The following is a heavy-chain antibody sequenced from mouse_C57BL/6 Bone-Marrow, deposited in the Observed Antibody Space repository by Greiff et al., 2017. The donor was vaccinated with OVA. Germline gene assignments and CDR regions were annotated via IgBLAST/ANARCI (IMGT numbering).Heavy chain of an antibody. J-gene: IGHJ4*01. CDR1: GYTFTDYY. Sequence: EVQLQQSGPELVKPGASVKISCKASGYTFTDYYMNWVKRSHGKSLEWIGDINPNNGGTSYNQKFKGKATLTVDKSSSTAYMELRSLTSEDSAVYYCARGALYYGSSHYYAMDYWGQGTSVTVSS. CDR3: ARGALYYGSSHYYAMDY. CDR2: INPNNGGT. D-gene: IGHD1-1*01. V-gene: IGHV1-26*01.